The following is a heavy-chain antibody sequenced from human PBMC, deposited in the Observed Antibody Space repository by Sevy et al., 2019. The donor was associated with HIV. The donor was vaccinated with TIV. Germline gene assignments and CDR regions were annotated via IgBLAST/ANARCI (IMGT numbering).Heavy chain of an antibody. J-gene: IGHJ5*02. CDR2: INAGNGNT. Sequence: ASVKVSCKASGYTFTSYAMHWVRQAPGQRLEWMGWINAGNGNTKYSQKFQGRVTITRDTSASTAYMELSSLRSEDTDVYYCAREQYYYGSGSYYYNWFDPWGQGTLVTVSS. CDR1: GYTFTSYA. V-gene: IGHV1-3*01. CDR3: AREQYYYGSGSYYYNWFDP. D-gene: IGHD3-10*01.